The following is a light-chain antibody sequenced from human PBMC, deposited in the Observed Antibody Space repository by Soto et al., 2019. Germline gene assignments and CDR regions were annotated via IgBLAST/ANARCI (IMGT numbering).Light chain of an antibody. Sequence: QSALTQPASVSGSPGQSITISCTGTSSDIGAYHYVSWYQQYPGKAPKLMIYGVTNRPSGVSNRFSGSKTGNTASLTISGLQAEDEADYYCFSHRSGDSHVFGTGTKVTVL. CDR2: GVT. V-gene: IGLV2-14*01. CDR1: SSDIGAYHY. CDR3: FSHRSGDSHV. J-gene: IGLJ1*01.